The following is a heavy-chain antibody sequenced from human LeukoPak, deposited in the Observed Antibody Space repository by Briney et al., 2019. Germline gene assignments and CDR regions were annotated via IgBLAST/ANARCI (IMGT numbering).Heavy chain of an antibody. Sequence: SVNVSCKASGGTFSSYAISWVRQAPGQGLEWMGRIIPILGIANYAQKFQGRVTITADKSTSTAYMELSSLRSEDTAVYYCARAQALESTIFDYWGQGTLVTVSS. J-gene: IGHJ4*02. CDR2: IIPILGIA. D-gene: IGHD1-14*01. CDR3: ARAQALESTIFDY. CDR1: GGTFSSYA. V-gene: IGHV1-69*04.